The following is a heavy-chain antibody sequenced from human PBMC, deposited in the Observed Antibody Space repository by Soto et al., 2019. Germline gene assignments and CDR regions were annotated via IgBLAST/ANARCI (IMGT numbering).Heavy chain of an antibody. V-gene: IGHV4-61*01. CDR3: ARENIVVVPAAGYYYYGMDV. D-gene: IGHD2-2*01. CDR2: TYYSGST. CDR1: GGSVSSGSYY. Sequence: QVQLQESGPGLVKPSETLSLTCTVSGGSVSSGSYYWSWIRQPPGKGLEWIGYTYYSGSTNYNPSLKSRVTISVDTSKNQFSLKLSSVTAADTAVYYCARENIVVVPAAGYYYYGMDVWGQGTTVTVSS. J-gene: IGHJ6*02.